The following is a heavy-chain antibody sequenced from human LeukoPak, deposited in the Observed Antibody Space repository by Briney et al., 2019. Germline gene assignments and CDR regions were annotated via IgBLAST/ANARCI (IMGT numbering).Heavy chain of an antibody. Sequence: SETLSLTCAVSGYSISSGYYWGWLRQPPEKGQEWIGSIYHSGSTYYNPSLKSRVTISVDTAKNQFSLKLSSVTAADTAVYYCARHGENPTPEYYYYYYMDVWGKGTTVTVSS. J-gene: IGHJ6*03. CDR2: IYHSGST. V-gene: IGHV4-38-2*01. CDR1: GYSISSGYY. D-gene: IGHD1-14*01. CDR3: ARHGENPTPEYYYYYYMDV.